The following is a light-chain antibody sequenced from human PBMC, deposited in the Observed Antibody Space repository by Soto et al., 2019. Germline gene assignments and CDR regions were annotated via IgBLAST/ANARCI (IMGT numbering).Light chain of an antibody. CDR1: SSDVGGYNY. Sequence: QSALTQPASVSGSPGQSITISCTGTSSDVGGYNYVSWYQQHPGKAPKLMIYDVSNRPSGVSNRFSGSKSGNTASLTISGPQAEYEADYSCSSYTSSSTLYVFGTGTKLTVL. CDR2: DVS. J-gene: IGLJ1*01. V-gene: IGLV2-14*01. CDR3: SSYTSSSTLYV.